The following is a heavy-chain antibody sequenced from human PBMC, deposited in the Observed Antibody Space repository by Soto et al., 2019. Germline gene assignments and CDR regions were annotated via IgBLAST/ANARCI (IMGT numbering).Heavy chain of an antibody. CDR2: ISSSSSYI. V-gene: IGHV3-21*01. CDR1: GFTFSSYS. CDR3: ARYRAVADYGMDV. Sequence: LRLSCAASGFTFSSYSMNWVRQAPGKGLEWVSSISSSSSYIYYADSVKGRFTISRDNAKNSLYLQMNSLRAEDTAVYYCARYRAVADYGMDVWGQGTTVTVSS. D-gene: IGHD6-19*01. J-gene: IGHJ6*02.